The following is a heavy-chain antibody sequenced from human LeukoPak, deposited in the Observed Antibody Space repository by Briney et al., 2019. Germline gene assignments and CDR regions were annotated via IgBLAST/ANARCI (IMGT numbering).Heavy chain of an antibody. J-gene: IGHJ4*02. Sequence: SETLSLTCTVSGGSISSYYWSWIRQPPGKGLEWIGYIYYSGSTNYNPSLKSRVTISVDTSKNEVSLKLSSVTAADTAVYFCARQPPDTASFDYWGQGTLVTVSS. CDR3: ARQPPDTASFDY. CDR2: IYYSGST. V-gene: IGHV4-59*01. D-gene: IGHD3-22*01. CDR1: GGSISSYY.